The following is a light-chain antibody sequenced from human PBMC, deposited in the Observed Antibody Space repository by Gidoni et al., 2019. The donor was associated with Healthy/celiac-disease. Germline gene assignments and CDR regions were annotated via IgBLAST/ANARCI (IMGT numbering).Light chain of an antibody. CDR1: QSISSY. CDR2: AAS. V-gene: IGKV1-39*01. CDR3: QQSYSTPRT. J-gene: IGKJ1*01. Sequence: DIQMTQSPSSLSASVGDRVTITCLARQSISSYLNWYQQKPGKAPKLLIYAASSLQSGVPSRFSSSGSGTDFTLTISSLQPEDFATYYCQQSYSTPRTFGQGTKVEIK.